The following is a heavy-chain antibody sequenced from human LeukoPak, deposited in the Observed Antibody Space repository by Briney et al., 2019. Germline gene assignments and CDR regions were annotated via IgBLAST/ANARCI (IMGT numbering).Heavy chain of an antibody. CDR1: GYTFTGYY. Sequence: ASVKVSCKASGYTFTGYYMRWVRQAPGQGLEWMGWINPNSGGTNYAQKFQGRVTMTRDTSISTAYMELSRLRSDDTAVYYCARGDYDYVWGSYRYLIIDWGQGTLVTVSS. D-gene: IGHD3-16*02. CDR3: ARGDYDYVWGSYRYLIID. V-gene: IGHV1-2*02. J-gene: IGHJ4*02. CDR2: INPNSGGT.